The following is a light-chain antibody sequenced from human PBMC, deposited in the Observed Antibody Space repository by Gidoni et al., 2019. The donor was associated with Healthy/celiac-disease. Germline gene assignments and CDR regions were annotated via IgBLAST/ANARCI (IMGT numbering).Light chain of an antibody. V-gene: IGKV1-39*01. Sequence: DIQMTQSPSSLSASVGDRVTITCRASQSISSYLNWYQQKPGKAPKHLIYAASSLQSGVPSRFSGSGSGTDFTLNISSLQTEDFATYYCQQSYSTPRTFGQGTKVEIK. CDR3: QQSYSTPRT. J-gene: IGKJ1*01. CDR1: QSISSY. CDR2: AAS.